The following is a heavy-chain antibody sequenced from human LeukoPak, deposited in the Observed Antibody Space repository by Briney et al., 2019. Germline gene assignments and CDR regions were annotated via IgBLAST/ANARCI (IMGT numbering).Heavy chain of an antibody. CDR3: AREAGRLRYFDWLGSWFDP. D-gene: IGHD3-9*01. Sequence: SETLSLTCTVSGGSISSYYWSWIRQPPGKGLEWIGSIYYSGSTYYNPSLKSRVTISVDTSKNQFSLKLSSVTAADTAVYYCAREAGRLRYFDWLGSWFDPWGQGTLVTVSS. CDR2: IYYSGST. J-gene: IGHJ5*02. CDR1: GGSISSYY. V-gene: IGHV4-59*12.